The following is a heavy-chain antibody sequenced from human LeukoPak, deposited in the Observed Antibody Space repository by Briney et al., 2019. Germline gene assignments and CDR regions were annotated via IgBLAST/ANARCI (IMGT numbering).Heavy chain of an antibody. Sequence: GGSLRLSCAASGFTFSDYYMSWIRQAPGKGLEWVSYISSGSTIYYADSVKGRFTISRDNAKNSLYLQMNSLRAEDTAVYYCARDNLADSSGYWPPAGYWGQGTLVTVSS. CDR2: ISSGSTI. J-gene: IGHJ4*02. CDR3: ARDNLADSSGYWPPAGY. CDR1: GFTFSDYY. D-gene: IGHD3-22*01. V-gene: IGHV3-11*01.